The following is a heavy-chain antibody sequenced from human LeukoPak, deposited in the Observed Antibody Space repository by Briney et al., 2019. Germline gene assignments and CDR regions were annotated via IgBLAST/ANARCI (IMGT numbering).Heavy chain of an antibody. CDR2: IKQDGSVK. Sequence: GGSLRLSCAASGFSFSGYWMSWVRQTPGKGLEWVANIKQDGSVKNSEDSMKGRFSISRDNTKNSLYLEMNSLKAEDTAVYYCVGGEGHFDLWGQGTLVTVSS. J-gene: IGHJ4*02. CDR1: GFSFSGYW. V-gene: IGHV3-7*03. D-gene: IGHD3-16*01. CDR3: VGGEGHFDL.